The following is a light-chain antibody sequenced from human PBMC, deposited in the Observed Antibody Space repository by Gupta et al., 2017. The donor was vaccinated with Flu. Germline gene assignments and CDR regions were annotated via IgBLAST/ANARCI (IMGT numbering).Light chain of an antibody. J-gene: IGKJ2*01. V-gene: IGKV1-39*01. CDR3: QQSYSTPYT. CDR1: QRINNY. CDR2: AAS. Sequence: DVQMTQSPSSLSASVGDTVTISCRSSQRINNYLNWYQQKPGKAPKLLIYAASTLQSGVPSRFSGSGSGTDFTVTISSLQPEDFATYYCQQSYSTPYTFGQGTKVEIK.